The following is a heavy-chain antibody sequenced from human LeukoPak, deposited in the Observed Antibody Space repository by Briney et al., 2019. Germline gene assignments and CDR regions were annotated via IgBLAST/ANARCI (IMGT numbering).Heavy chain of an antibody. J-gene: IGHJ3*02. D-gene: IGHD2-8*01. Sequence: PGRSLRLSCAASGFPFDDYAMHWVRQAPGKGLEWVSGISWNSGSIGYADSVKGRFTISRDNAKNSLYLQMNSLRAEDTALYYCAKDISKWRSKPDAFDIWGQGTMVTVSS. V-gene: IGHV3-9*01. CDR1: GFPFDDYA. CDR3: AKDISKWRSKPDAFDI. CDR2: ISWNSGSI.